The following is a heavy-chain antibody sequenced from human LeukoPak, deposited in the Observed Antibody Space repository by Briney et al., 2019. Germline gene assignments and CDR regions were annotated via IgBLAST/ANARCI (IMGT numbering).Heavy chain of an antibody. CDR1: GGSFSGYY. CDR3: ARGSAVITFGGVTARAFDY. D-gene: IGHD3-16*01. J-gene: IGHJ4*02. Sequence: PSETLSLTCAVYGGSFSGYYWSWIRQPPGKGLEWIGEINHSGSTNYNPSLKSRVTISVDTSKNQFSLKLSSVTAADTAVYYCARGSAVITFGGVTARAFDYWGQGTLVTVSS. V-gene: IGHV4-34*01. CDR2: INHSGST.